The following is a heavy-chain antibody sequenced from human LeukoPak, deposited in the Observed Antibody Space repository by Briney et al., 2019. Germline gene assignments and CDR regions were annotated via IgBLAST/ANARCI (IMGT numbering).Heavy chain of an antibody. CDR3: ARGTVAQWFDP. D-gene: IGHD4-23*01. CDR2: INTDGSST. V-gene: IGHV3-74*01. Sequence: GGSLRLSCAASGFTFSSYWMHWVRQAPGKGLVWVSRINTDGSSTSYADSVKGRFTISRDNAKNSLYLQMNSLRAEDTAVYYCARGTVAQWFDPWGQGTLVTASS. J-gene: IGHJ5*02. CDR1: GFTFSSYW.